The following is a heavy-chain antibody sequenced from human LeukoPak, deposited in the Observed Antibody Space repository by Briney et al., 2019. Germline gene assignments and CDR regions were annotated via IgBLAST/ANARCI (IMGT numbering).Heavy chain of an antibody. CDR1: GFTFSSYS. J-gene: IGHJ4*02. Sequence: GGSLRLSCAAPGFTFSSYSMNWVRQAPGKGLERVSAISTSSSYIYYADSVKGRFTISRDNAKNSLYLQMNSLRAEDTAVYYCARGASYYYDSSGYSSRGTDYWGQGTLVTVSS. CDR3: ARGASYYYDSSGYSSRGTDY. CDR2: ISTSSSYI. V-gene: IGHV3-21*01. D-gene: IGHD3-22*01.